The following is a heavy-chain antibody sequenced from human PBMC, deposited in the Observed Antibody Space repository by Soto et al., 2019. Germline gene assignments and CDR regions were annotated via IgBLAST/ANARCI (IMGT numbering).Heavy chain of an antibody. J-gene: IGHJ4*02. CDR3: ARGDCSGGRCSSIPVY. CDR1: GFTFINYW. CDR2: IKGDGGEK. Sequence: EVQLVESGGGLVQPGGSLTISCAASGFTFINYWMTWVRQAPWKGLEWVANIKGDGGEKNYVDSVQGRLTISRDHAKNSLYVQMSSLRAEDTAVYYCARGDCSGGRCSSIPVYWGQGTLVTVAS. V-gene: IGHV3-7*01. D-gene: IGHD2-15*01.